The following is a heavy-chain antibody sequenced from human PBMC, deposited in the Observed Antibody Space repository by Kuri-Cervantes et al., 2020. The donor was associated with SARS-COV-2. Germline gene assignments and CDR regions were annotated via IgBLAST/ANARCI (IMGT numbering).Heavy chain of an antibody. Sequence: ASVKVSCKPSGYTFTGYYRRWGRQAPGQGLGWMGWINPNSGGTNYALKCQGWVNMTRDTSISTVYMELSRLRSDDTAVYYCVRSTPFRRLFVISQGGAFDIWGQGTMVTVSS. CDR3: VRSTPFRRLFVISQGGAFDI. CDR2: INPNSGGT. V-gene: IGHV1-2*04. D-gene: IGHD4-17*01. CDR1: GYTFTGYY. J-gene: IGHJ3*02.